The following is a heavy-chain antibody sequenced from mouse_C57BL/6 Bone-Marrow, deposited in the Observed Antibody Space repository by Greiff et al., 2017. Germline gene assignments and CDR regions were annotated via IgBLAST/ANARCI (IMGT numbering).Heavy chain of an antibody. CDR1: GFTFSDAW. J-gene: IGHJ2*01. V-gene: IGHV6-6*01. CDR3: TLATVVATEFDY. Sequence: EVKVEESGGGLVQPGGSMKLSCAASGFTFSDAWMDWVRQSPEQGLEWVAAIRNKANNHATYYAESVKGRFTISRDDSKSSVYLQMNSLRAEDTGINYCTLATVVATEFDYWGEDTTLTVSS. D-gene: IGHD1-1*01. CDR2: IRNKANNHAT.